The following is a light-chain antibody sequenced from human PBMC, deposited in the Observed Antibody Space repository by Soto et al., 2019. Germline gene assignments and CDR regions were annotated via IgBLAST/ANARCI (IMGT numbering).Light chain of an antibody. CDR3: QQYNSFSLIT. CDR1: QSIFYSSNNKNY. Sequence: IVITLTPDPPAVSLGERATINCTSRQSIFYSSNNKNYLTRYQQKPGQPPKLLIYWASTRESGVPDRFSGSRSGTEFTLTINSLQPDDFATYFCQQYNSFSLITFGQGTRLEIK. V-gene: IGKV4-1*01. CDR2: WAS. J-gene: IGKJ5*01.